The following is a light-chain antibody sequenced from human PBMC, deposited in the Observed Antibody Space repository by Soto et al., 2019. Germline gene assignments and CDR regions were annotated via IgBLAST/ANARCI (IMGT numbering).Light chain of an antibody. J-gene: IGKJ2*01. CDR1: QSISSY. V-gene: IGKV1-39*01. CDR3: QQSYSTQYT. CDR2: PAS. Sequence: DIQMTQSPSSLSASVGDRVTITCRASQSISSYLNWYQQKPGKAPKLLIYPASSLQSGVPSRFSGSGSGTDFTLTISSRQPEDFATYYCQQSYSTQYTFGQGTKLEIK.